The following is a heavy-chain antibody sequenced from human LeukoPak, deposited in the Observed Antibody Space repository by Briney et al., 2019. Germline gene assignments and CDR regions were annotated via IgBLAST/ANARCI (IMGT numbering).Heavy chain of an antibody. D-gene: IGHD6-25*01. CDR1: GGSISSGGYY. CDR2: IYYSGST. CDR3: ARSSSGPYNWFDP. Sequence: SETLSLTCTVSGGSISSGGYYWSWIRQHPGKGLEWIGYIYYSGSTYYNQSLKGRVTISVDTSKNQFSLKLSSVTAADTAVYYCARSSSGPYNWFDPWGQGTLVTVSS. J-gene: IGHJ5*02. V-gene: IGHV4-31*03.